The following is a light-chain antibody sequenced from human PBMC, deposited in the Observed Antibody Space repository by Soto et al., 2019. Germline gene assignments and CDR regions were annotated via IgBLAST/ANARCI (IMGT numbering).Light chain of an antibody. J-gene: IGKJ1*01. CDR3: KQYNSYSRT. V-gene: IGKV1-5*01. Sequence: DIQMTQSPSTLSASVGDRVTITCRASQSISSWLAWYQQKPGKAPKLLIYDASSLESGVPSRFSGSGSGTECTLTISSLQPDDFATYYCKQYNSYSRTFGQGTKVEIK. CDR2: DAS. CDR1: QSISSW.